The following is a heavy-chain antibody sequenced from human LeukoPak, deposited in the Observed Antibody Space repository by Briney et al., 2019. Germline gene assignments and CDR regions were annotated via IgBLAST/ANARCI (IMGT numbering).Heavy chain of an antibody. CDR3: AIRDSYDILTGHFDY. J-gene: IGHJ4*02. D-gene: IGHD3-9*01. CDR1: GGSISSYY. CDR2: IYYSGST. Sequence: SETLSLTCTVSGGSISSYYWSWIRQPPGKGLEWIGYIYYSGSTNYNPSLKSRVTISVDTSKNQFSLKLSSVTAADTAVYYCAIRDSYDILTGHFDYWGQGTLVTVSS. V-gene: IGHV4-59*08.